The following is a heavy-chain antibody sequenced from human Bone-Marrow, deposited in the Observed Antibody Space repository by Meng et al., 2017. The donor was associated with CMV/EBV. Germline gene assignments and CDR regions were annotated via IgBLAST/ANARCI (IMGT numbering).Heavy chain of an antibody. CDR2: ITSSSSTI. Sequence: SGFPFIYDYMPLIRQAPGKGLEWIAYITSSSSTIHYADSVKGRFTISRDNAKNSLFLQMDSLRVDDTAVYYCARVDCSSISCYHFDYWGQGTLVTVSS. CDR1: GFPFIYDY. V-gene: IGHV3-11*01. CDR3: ARVDCSSISCYHFDY. J-gene: IGHJ4*02. D-gene: IGHD2-2*01.